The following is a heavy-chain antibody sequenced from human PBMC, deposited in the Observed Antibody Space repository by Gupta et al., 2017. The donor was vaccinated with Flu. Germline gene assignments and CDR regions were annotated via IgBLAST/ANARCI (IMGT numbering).Heavy chain of an antibody. J-gene: IGHJ4*02. V-gene: IGHV4-31*03. D-gene: IGHD1-7*01. CDR2: MYYSGTT. Sequence: QVQLQESGLGLLEPSQTLSLTCSVSGGSISSRDFFWSWIRQPPGKGLEWIGYMYYSGTTFYNPSLKSRLTMSVDASKSQFSLRLSSVTAADAATYYCATCGTRSGSFEYWGQGTLVTVSS. CDR3: ATCGTRSGSFEY. CDR1: GGSISSRDFF.